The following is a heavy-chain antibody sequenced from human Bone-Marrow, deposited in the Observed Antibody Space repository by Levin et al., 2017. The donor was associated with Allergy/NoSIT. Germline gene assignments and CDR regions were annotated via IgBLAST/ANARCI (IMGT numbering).Heavy chain of an antibody. V-gene: IGHV1-69*02. CDR2: ILPILGIA. J-gene: IGHJ5*02. Sequence: SVKVSCKASADTFNRYTISWVRQAPGQGLEWMGRILPILGIAEFAQRFQGSVTFTADTSTNVAYMELSSLKSADTAVYYCARVPVARYSFAAWGQGTLVIVAS. CDR1: ADTFNRYT. D-gene: IGHD3-9*01. CDR3: ARVPVARYSFAA.